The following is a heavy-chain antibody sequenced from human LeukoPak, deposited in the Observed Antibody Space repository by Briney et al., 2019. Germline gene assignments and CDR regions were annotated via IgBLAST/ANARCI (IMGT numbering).Heavy chain of an antibody. V-gene: IGHV3-21*01. CDR3: ARDLPNYYGSAAFDY. CDR1: GFTFSSYS. J-gene: IGHJ4*02. CDR2: ISSSSSYI. D-gene: IGHD3-10*01. Sequence: PGGSLRLSCGASGFTFSSYSMNWVRQAPGKGLEWVSSISSSSSYIYYADSVKGRLTNSRDNAKNSLDLQMNSLRAEDTAVYYCARDLPNYYGSAAFDYWGQGTLVTVSS.